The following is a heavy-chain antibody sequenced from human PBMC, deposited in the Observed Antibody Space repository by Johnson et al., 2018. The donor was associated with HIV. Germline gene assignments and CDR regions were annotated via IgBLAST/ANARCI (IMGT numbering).Heavy chain of an antibody. V-gene: IGHV3-30*18. CDR3: AKLGGSGNAFDI. CDR1: GFTFSTSG. D-gene: IGHD3-10*01. Sequence: QVQLVESGGGVVQPGRSLRLSCAASGFTFSTSGMHWVRQAQGKGMEWVAVISYDGSNKYYADSVKGRFTISRDNSKKTLYLYVDSLRVEDTAVYYCAKLGGSGNAFDIWGQGTMVTVSS. CDR2: ISYDGSNK. J-gene: IGHJ3*02.